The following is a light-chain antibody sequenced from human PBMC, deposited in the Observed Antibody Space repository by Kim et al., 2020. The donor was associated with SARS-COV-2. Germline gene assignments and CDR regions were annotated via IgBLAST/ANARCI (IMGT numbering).Light chain of an antibody. Sequence: SSELTQDPAVSVALGQTVRITCQGDSLRTYYTTWFQQKPGQAPIVVFYGKNNRPSGIPDRFSGSSSGNTPSLTITATQAGDEADYYCNSRDNNDNVLFGG. CDR2: GKN. CDR1: SLRTYY. CDR3: NSRDNNDNVL. J-gene: IGLJ2*01. V-gene: IGLV3-19*01.